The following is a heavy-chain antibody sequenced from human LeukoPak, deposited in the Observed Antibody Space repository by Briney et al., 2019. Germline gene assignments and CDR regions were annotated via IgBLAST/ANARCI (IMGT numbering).Heavy chain of an antibody. J-gene: IGHJ3*02. CDR2: IYYSGST. CDR1: GGSISSYY. CDR3: ASATVTTGGFAFDI. V-gene: IGHV4-59*12. D-gene: IGHD4-17*01. Sequence: TSSETLSLPCTVSGGSISSYYWSWIRQPPGKGLEWIGYIYYSGSTNYNPSLKSRVTISVDTSKNQFSLKLSSVTAADTAVYYCASATVTTGGFAFDIWGQGTMVTVSS.